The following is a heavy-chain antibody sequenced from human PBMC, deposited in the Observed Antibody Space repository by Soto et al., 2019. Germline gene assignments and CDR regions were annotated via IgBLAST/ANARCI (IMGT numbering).Heavy chain of an antibody. CDR3: ARGDYDVLTGYYPLDV. D-gene: IGHD3-9*01. J-gene: IGHJ4*02. CDR2: INPSGGST. Sequence: GASVQVSCTASGYTLTSYYMHWVRQAPGQGLAWMGIINPSGGSTSYAQNYQGRITMTSDTSTTTVYMELSSLRSEDTAVYFCARGDYDVLTGYYPLDVWGQGTLVTVAS. CDR1: GYTLTSYY. V-gene: IGHV1-46*01.